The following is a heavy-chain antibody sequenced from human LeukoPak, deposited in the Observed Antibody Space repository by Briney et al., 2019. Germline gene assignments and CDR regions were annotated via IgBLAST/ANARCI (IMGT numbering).Heavy chain of an antibody. Sequence: GGSVRLSCAASGFTFSSKCRGGVRQAPDKGLEWVSFIYSGGTTYYKDSVKGRFTISRDDSKNTLYLQMNSLRAEDTAVYYCAKDGGLWVSAHWGDSWGRGTLVTVSS. CDR1: GFTFSSKC. V-gene: IGHV3-53*01. D-gene: IGHD7-27*01. CDR3: AKDGGLWVSAHWGDS. J-gene: IGHJ4*02. CDR2: IYSGGTT.